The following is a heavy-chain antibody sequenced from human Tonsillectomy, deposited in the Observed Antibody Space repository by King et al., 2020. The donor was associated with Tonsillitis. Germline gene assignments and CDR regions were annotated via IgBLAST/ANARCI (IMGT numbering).Heavy chain of an antibody. D-gene: IGHD6-19*01. CDR3: ARAVSGWRQISSYYYMDV. CDR2: ISAYNGNS. J-gene: IGHJ6*03. V-gene: IGHV1-18*01. Sequence: VQLVESGAEVKKPGASVKVSCKASGYTFTSYNICWVRQAPGQGLEWLGWISAYNGNSHYAQNLRGRVTMTTEPSASTAYMELRDLRSADTAVYFCARAVSGWRQISSYYYMDVWGTGTAVTVSS. CDR1: GYTFTSYN.